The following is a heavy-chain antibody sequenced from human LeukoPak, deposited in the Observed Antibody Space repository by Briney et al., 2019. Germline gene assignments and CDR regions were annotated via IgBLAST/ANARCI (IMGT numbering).Heavy chain of an antibody. Sequence: SETLSLTCTVSGGSISSYYWSWIRQPPVKVLEWIGYIYYSGSTNYNPSLKSRVTISVDTSKNQFSLKLSSVTAADTAVYYCARGGDGWYFFDYWGQGTLVTVPS. V-gene: IGHV4-59*01. D-gene: IGHD6-19*01. CDR2: IYYSGST. J-gene: IGHJ4*02. CDR3: ARGGDGWYFFDY. CDR1: GGSISSYY.